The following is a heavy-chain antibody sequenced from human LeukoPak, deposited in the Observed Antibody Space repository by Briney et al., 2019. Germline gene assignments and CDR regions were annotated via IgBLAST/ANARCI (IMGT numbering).Heavy chain of an antibody. J-gene: IGHJ4*02. Sequence: PSETLSLTCAVSGGPLTSYYWSWIRQPPGKGLEWIGYIYYSGSTNYNPSLKSRVTMSVDTSKNQFSLKLSSVTAADTATYYCARETGLAGFASGLGFNYWGQGILVTVSS. D-gene: IGHD6-19*01. CDR1: GGPLTSYY. V-gene: IGHV4-59*01. CDR2: IYYSGST. CDR3: ARETGLAGFASGLGFNY.